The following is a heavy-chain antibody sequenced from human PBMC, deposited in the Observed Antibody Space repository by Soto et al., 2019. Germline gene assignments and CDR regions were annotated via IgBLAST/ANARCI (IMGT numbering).Heavy chain of an antibody. J-gene: IGHJ4*02. CDR3: ARFVVITTYFDY. Sequence: QVQLQESGPGLVKPSQTLSLTCTVSGGSISSGDYYWSWIRQPPGKGLEWIGYIYYSGSTYYNPSLRSRVTISVDTSKNQFSLKRSSVTAADTAVYYCARFVVITTYFDYWGQGTLVTVSS. V-gene: IGHV4-30-4*01. D-gene: IGHD3-22*01. CDR2: IYYSGST. CDR1: GGSISSGDYY.